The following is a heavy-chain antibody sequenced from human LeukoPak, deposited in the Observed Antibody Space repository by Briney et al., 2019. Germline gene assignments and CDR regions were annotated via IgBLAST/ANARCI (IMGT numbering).Heavy chain of an antibody. V-gene: IGHV1-18*01. CDR2: ISAYNGNT. J-gene: IGHJ5*02. CDR3: ARVPYPGPYNWFDP. D-gene: IGHD3-16*01. CDR1: GYTFTSYG. Sequence: GASVKVSCKASGYTFTSYGISWVRQAPGQGLEWMGWISAYNGNTNYAQKLQGRVTMTTDTSTSTAYMELRSLRSGDTAVYYCARVPYPGPYNWFDPWGQGTLVTVSS.